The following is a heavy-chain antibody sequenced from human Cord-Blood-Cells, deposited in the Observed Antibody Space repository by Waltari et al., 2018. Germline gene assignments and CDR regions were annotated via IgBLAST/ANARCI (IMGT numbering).Heavy chain of an antibody. CDR2: INHSGST. CDR1: GGSFSGYY. Sequence: QVQLQQWGAGLLKPSETLSLTCAVYGGSFSGYYWSWIRQPPGKGLEWIGEINHSGSTNYHPSLKSRVTISVDTSKNQFSLKLSSVTAADTAVYYCARGGEDNWFDPWGQGTLVTVSS. D-gene: IGHD3-10*01. J-gene: IGHJ5*02. V-gene: IGHV4-34*01. CDR3: ARGGEDNWFDP.